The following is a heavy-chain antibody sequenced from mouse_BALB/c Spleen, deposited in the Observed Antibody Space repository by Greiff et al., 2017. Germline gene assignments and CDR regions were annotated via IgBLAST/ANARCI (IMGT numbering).Heavy chain of an antibody. CDR1: GFTFSSYA. Sequence: EVQVVESGGGLVKPGGSLKLSCAASGFTFSSYAMSWVRQTPEKRLEWVASISSGGSTYYPDSVKGRFTISRDNARNILYLQMSSLRSEDTAMYYCARPSYGNYVAYWGQGTLVTVSA. J-gene: IGHJ3*01. CDR2: ISSGGST. CDR3: ARPSYGNYVAY. D-gene: IGHD2-10*01. V-gene: IGHV5-6-5*01.